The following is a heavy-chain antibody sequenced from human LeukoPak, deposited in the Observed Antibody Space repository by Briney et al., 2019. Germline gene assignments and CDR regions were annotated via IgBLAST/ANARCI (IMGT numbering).Heavy chain of an antibody. V-gene: IGHV3-64*01. Sequence: GGSLRLSCAASGFTFSNYAMHWVHQAPGKGLEYVSAISRNGDNTYYANSVTGRFTISRDNSKNTLWLQMGSLRADYMAMYYCARVGDINYFDYWGQGTLVTVSS. CDR2: ISRNGDNT. CDR1: GFTFSNYA. CDR3: ARVGDINYFDY. J-gene: IGHJ4*02. D-gene: IGHD3-10*01.